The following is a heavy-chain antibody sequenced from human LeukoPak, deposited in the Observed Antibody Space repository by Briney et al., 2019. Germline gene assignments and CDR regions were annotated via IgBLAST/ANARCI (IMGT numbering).Heavy chain of an antibody. Sequence: GESLKISCKGSGYSFTSYWIGWVGQMPGKGLEWMGIIYPGDSDTRYSPSFQGQVSISADKSISTAYLQWSSLKAADTAMYYCARVVTPMYYFDYWGQGTLVTVSS. D-gene: IGHD4-23*01. CDR3: ARVVTPMYYFDY. J-gene: IGHJ4*02. V-gene: IGHV5-51*01. CDR2: IYPGDSDT. CDR1: GYSFTSYW.